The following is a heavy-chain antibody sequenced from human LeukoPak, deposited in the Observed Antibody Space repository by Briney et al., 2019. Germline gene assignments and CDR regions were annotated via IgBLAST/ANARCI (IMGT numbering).Heavy chain of an antibody. Sequence: SETLSLTCTVSDGSISSSSYYWGWIRQPPGKGLEWIGSIYYSGSTYYNPSLKSRVTISVDTSKSQFSLKLSSVTAADTAVYYCAGGAQTYYDKAPVDYWGQGTLVTVSS. D-gene: IGHD3-22*01. CDR1: DGSISSSSYY. CDR2: IYYSGST. CDR3: AGGAQTYYDKAPVDY. J-gene: IGHJ4*02. V-gene: IGHV4-39*01.